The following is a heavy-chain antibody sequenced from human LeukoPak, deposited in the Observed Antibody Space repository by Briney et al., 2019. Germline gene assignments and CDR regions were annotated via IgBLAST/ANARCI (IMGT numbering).Heavy chain of an antibody. V-gene: IGHV3-30*18. Sequence: PGGSLRLSCAASGFTFSSYGMHWVRQAPGKGLEWVAVISYDGSNKYYADSVKGRFTISRDNSKNTLYLQMNSLRAEDTAVYYCAKEGTSSSWFYFTWFDPWGQGTLVTVSS. CDR3: AKEGTSSSWFYFTWFDP. D-gene: IGHD6-13*01. J-gene: IGHJ5*02. CDR2: ISYDGSNK. CDR1: GFTFSSYG.